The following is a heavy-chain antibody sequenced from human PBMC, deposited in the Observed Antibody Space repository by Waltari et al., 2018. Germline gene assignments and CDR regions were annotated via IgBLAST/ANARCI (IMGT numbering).Heavy chain of an antibody. CDR3: ARIRYQTTVHH. D-gene: IGHD4-4*01. Sequence: QVQLQESGPGLVKPSETLSLTCTVSGCSIRSYYWSWIRQPPGKGLEWIGYIYYSGSTYYNPSLKSRVTISVDTSKNQFSLKLSSLTAADTAVYYCARIRYQTTVHHWGQGTLVTVSS. V-gene: IGHV4-59*12. CDR2: IYYSGST. CDR1: GCSIRSYY. J-gene: IGHJ5*02.